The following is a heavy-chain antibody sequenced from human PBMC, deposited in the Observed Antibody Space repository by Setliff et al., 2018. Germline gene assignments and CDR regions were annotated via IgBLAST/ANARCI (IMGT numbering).Heavy chain of an antibody. CDR3: ARGYSSSWQSRMGFDP. J-gene: IGHJ5*02. CDR1: GYTFTKYG. D-gene: IGHD6-13*01. Sequence: GASVKVSCKAFGYTFTKYGIDWVRQAPGQGLEWLGWISPYNGNTDYVYNVRDRITMTTDTSTGTAYMELRSLRSDDTAVYYCARGYSSSWQSRMGFDPWGQGTLVT. V-gene: IGHV1-18*01. CDR2: ISPYNGNT.